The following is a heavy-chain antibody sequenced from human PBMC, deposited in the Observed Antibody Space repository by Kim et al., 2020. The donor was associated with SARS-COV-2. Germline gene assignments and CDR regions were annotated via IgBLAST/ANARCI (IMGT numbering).Heavy chain of an antibody. V-gene: IGHV4-39*01. CDR1: GGSISSSSYY. Sequence: SETLSLTCTVSGGSISSSSYYWGWIRQPPGKGLEWIGSIYYSGSTYYNPSLKSRVTISVDTSKNQFSLKLSSVTAADTAVYYCARSGPTDVTLFNYWGQGTLVTVSS. J-gene: IGHJ4*02. CDR3: ARSGPTDVTLFNY. D-gene: IGHD3-10*01. CDR2: IYYSGST.